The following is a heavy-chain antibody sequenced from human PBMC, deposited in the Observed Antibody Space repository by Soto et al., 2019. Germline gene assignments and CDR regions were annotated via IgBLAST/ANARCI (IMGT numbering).Heavy chain of an antibody. CDR1: GFTFGDYA. J-gene: IGHJ4*02. CDR3: AKSHTTSGWYVTTDY. D-gene: IGHD6-19*01. Sequence: PGGSLRLSCAASGFTFGDYAMQWVRQAPGKGLEWVSAISWNSGSIDYADSVKGRFTISRDNAENSLYLQMNSLRAEDTALYYCAKSHTTSGWYVTTDYWGQGTRVTVSS. V-gene: IGHV3-9*01. CDR2: ISWNSGSI.